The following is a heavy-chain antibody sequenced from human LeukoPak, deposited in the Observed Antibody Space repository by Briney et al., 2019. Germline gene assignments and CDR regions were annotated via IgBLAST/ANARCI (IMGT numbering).Heavy chain of an antibody. V-gene: IGHV4-38-2*02. CDR2: IYHSGST. D-gene: IGHD3-22*01. J-gene: IGHJ5*02. CDR3: ARTFREYYDTSFWFDP. CDR1: GYSISSGYY. Sequence: SETLSLTCTVSGYSISSGYYWGWIRQPPGKGLEWIGSIYHSGSTYYNPSLKSRVTISVDTSKNQFSLKLSSVAAAATAVYYCARTFREYYDTSFWFDPWGQKTLVTVSS.